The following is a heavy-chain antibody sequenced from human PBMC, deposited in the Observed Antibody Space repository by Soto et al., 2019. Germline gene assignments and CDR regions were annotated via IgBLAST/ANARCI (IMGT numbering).Heavy chain of an antibody. CDR2: ISRGGDT. CDR3: VRNFYTTSLGRD. V-gene: IGHV3-53*01. Sequence: GGSLRLSCAASGFNASTEYMSWVRQAPGKGLEWVAVISRGGDTFYADFIKGRLTLSRDNSKSTLYLRLTSLRPDDTAVYFCVRNFYTTSLGRDWGRGTQVTVSS. CDR1: GFNASTEY. D-gene: IGHD2-2*01. J-gene: IGHJ4*02.